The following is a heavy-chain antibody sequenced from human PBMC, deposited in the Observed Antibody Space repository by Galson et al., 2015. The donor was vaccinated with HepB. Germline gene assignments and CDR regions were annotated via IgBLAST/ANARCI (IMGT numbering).Heavy chain of an antibody. D-gene: IGHD3-10*01. CDR2: IYSGGTT. V-gene: IGHV3-53*04. J-gene: IGHJ3*02. CDR1: GFTVSRIY. Sequence: SLRLSCAASGFTVSRIYMSWVRQAPGKGLEWVSVIYSGGTTYYADSVKGRFTISRHNSKNTLYLQMNSLRAEDTAVYYCARDYYGSGSYPYEAFDTWGQGTRVTVSS. CDR3: ARDYYGSGSYPYEAFDT.